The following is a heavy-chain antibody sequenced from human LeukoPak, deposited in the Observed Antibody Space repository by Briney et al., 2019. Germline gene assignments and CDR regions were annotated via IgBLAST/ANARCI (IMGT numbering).Heavy chain of an antibody. Sequence: GGSLRPSCAASGFTFSSYEMNWVRQAPGKGLEWVSYISSSGSTIYYADSVKGRFTISRDNAKDSLYLQMNSLRAEDTAVYYCARVLTRLYYYYYMDVWGKGTTVTISS. J-gene: IGHJ6*03. D-gene: IGHD6-6*01. CDR3: ARVLTRLYYYYYMDV. CDR2: ISSSGSTI. CDR1: GFTFSSYE. V-gene: IGHV3-48*03.